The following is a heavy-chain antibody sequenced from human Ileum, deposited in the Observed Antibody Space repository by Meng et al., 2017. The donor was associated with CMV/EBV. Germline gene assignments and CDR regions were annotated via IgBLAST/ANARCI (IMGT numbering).Heavy chain of an antibody. CDR2: IIPIFGTA. CDR3: ASGAYYDFWSGYYRYHYYGMDV. Sequence: VKVSCKASGGTFSNYTISWVRQAPGQGLEWMGGIIPIFGTAKYAQKFQGRVTITTDESTSTAYMELRSLRSEDTAVFHCASGAYYDFWSGYYRYHYYGMDVWGQGTTVTVSS. CDR1: GGTFSNYT. J-gene: IGHJ6*02. V-gene: IGHV1-69*05. D-gene: IGHD3-3*01.